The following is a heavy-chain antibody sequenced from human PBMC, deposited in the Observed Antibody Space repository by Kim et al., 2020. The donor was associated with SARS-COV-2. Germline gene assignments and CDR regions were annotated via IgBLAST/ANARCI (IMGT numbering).Heavy chain of an antibody. CDR1: GGSISSGSYY. J-gene: IGHJ4*02. Sequence: SETLSLTCTVSGGSISSGSYYWSCIRQPAGKGLEWIGRIYTSGSTNYNPSLKSRVTISVDTSKNQFSLKLSSVTAADTAVYYCASGVVGGVDYWGQGTLVTVSS. D-gene: IGHD3-3*01. CDR2: IYTSGST. CDR3: ASGVVGGVDY. V-gene: IGHV4-61*02.